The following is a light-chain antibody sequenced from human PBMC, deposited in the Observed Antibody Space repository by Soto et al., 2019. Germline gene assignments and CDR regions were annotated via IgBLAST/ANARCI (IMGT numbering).Light chain of an antibody. Sequence: DIVMTQSPDSLTVSLGERATINCKSSQSVLRTPNERRNWYQQKPGQPPKLLIYWASTRESGVPDRFSGSGSGTDFTLTISNLQAEDVAFYYCQQSFHAPDTFGQGTKLEIK. V-gene: IGKV4-1*01. J-gene: IGKJ2*01. CDR2: WAS. CDR1: QSVLRTPNERR. CDR3: QQSFHAPDT.